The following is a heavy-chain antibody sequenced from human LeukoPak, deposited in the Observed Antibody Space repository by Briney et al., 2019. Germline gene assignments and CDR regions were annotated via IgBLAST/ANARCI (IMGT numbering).Heavy chain of an antibody. CDR3: ARDPSMTPGGMDV. CDR1: GFTFSSYS. D-gene: IGHD2/OR15-2a*01. J-gene: IGHJ6*02. V-gene: IGHV3-21*01. CDR2: ISSSSSYI. Sequence: GGSLRLSCAASGFTFSSYSMNWVRQAPGKGLEWVSSISSSSSYIYYADSVKGRFTISRDNAKNSPYLQMNSLRAEDTAVYYCARDPSMTPGGMDVWGQGTTVTVSS.